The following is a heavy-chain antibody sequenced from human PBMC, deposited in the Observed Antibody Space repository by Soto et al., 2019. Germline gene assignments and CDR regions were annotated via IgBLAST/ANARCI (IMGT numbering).Heavy chain of an antibody. CDR1: GFSLSTSGVG. V-gene: IGHV2-5*02. D-gene: IGHD3-3*01. J-gene: IGHJ4*02. CDR3: ARKGPEEWPLDY. Sequence: SGPTLVNPTQTLTLTCTFSGFSLSTSGVGVGRNRQPPGKALEWLALIYWDDDKRYSPSLKSRLTITKDTSKNQLVLTMTNMDLVDTATYYCARKGPEEWPLDYWGQGTLVTVSS. CDR2: IYWDDDK.